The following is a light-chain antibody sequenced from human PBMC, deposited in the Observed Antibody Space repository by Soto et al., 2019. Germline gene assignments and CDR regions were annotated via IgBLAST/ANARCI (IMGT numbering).Light chain of an antibody. J-gene: IGKJ3*01. CDR1: QSVSSSY. CDR2: GAS. V-gene: IGKV3-20*01. CDR3: QQYGSSL. Sequence: EIVLTQSPGTLSLSPGERATLSCRASQSVSSSYLAWYQQKPGQAPRLLIYGASSRATGIPDRFSGSGSGTDFTLTISRLEPEAVAVYYCQQYGSSLFGPGTKVDIK.